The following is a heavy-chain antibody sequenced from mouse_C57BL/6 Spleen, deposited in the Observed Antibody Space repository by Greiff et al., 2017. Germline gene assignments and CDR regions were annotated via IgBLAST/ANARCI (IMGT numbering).Heavy chain of an antibody. CDR1: GYTFTSYW. V-gene: IGHV1-59*01. CDR3: ARRGTGYYFDY. D-gene: IGHD4-1*01. Sequence: VKLQQPGAELVRPGTSVKLSCKASGYTFTSYWMHWVKQRPGQGLEWIGVIDPSDSYTNYNQKFKGKATLTVDTSSSTAYMQLSSLTSEDSAVYYCARRGTGYYFDYWGQGTTLTVSS. J-gene: IGHJ2*01. CDR2: IDPSDSYT.